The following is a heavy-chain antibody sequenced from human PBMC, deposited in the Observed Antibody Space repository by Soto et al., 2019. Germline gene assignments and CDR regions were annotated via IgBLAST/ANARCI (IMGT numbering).Heavy chain of an antibody. V-gene: IGHV4-31*03. Sequence: QVQLQESGPGLVKPSQTLSLTCTVSGGPITTGGSYWSWIRQHPGKGLEWIGNIYHSGNTYYNPSLKSRLTISVDTSKNHFSLMVDSVTAADTAVYYCARARFQVLYGKPYFDSWGQGTLVTVSS. D-gene: IGHD2-2*02. CDR1: GGPITTGGSY. J-gene: IGHJ4*02. CDR3: ARARFQVLYGKPYFDS. CDR2: IYHSGNT.